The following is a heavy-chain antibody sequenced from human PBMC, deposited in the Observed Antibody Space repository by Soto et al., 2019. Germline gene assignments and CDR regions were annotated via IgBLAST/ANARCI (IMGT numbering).Heavy chain of an antibody. J-gene: IGHJ3*02. Sequence: GGSLRLSCAASGFTFSDYYMSWIRQAPGKGLEWVSYISSSSSYTNYADSVKGRFTISRDNAKNSLYLQMNSLRAEDTAVYYCSRDMGGGYSGYDDAFDIWGQGTMVTVSS. CDR1: GFTFSDYY. V-gene: IGHV3-11*05. CDR3: SRDMGGGYSGYDDAFDI. D-gene: IGHD5-12*01. CDR2: ISSSSSYT.